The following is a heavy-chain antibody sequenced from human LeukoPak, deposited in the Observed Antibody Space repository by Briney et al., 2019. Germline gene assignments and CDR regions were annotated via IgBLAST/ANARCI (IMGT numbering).Heavy chain of an antibody. CDR1: GFTFSSYG. Sequence: PGGSLRLSCAASGFTFSSYGMHWVRQDPGKGLEWVAFIRYDGSNKYYADSVKGRFTISRDNSKNTLYLQMNSLRAEDTAVYYCANDLGFKRSIAAAGTGFDYWGQGTLLTVSS. D-gene: IGHD6-13*01. CDR2: IRYDGSNK. V-gene: IGHV3-30*02. CDR3: ANDLGFKRSIAAAGTGFDY. J-gene: IGHJ4*02.